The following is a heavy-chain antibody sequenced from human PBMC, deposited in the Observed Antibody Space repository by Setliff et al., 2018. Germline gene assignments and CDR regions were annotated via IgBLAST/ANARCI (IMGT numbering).Heavy chain of an antibody. Sequence: GGSLRLSCAASGFRFSDLYMSWVRQVPGKGLEWLSKISGDGNTVYYADSVRGRFTISRDNAKNSLYLQMNSLRAEDTAVYYCAKDRPQGVNGRSLDYWGRGALVTVSS. CDR3: AKDRPQGVNGRSLDY. CDR2: ISGDGNTV. V-gene: IGHV3-11*01. CDR1: GFRFSDLY. J-gene: IGHJ4*02. D-gene: IGHD3-10*01.